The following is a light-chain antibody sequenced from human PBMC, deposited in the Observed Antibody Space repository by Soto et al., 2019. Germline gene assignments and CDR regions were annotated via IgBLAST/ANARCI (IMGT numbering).Light chain of an antibody. J-gene: IGLJ1*01. V-gene: IGLV2-8*01. CDR3: SSYAGSSNV. CDR1: SSDVGGYNY. CDR2: EVN. Sequence: QSVLTQPPSAAGSPGQSVAISCTGTSSDVGGYNYVSWYQQHPGKAPKLMIYEVNKRPSGVPGRFSGSKSGNTASLTVSGLQVEDEADYYCSSYAGSSNVFGTGTKVTVL.